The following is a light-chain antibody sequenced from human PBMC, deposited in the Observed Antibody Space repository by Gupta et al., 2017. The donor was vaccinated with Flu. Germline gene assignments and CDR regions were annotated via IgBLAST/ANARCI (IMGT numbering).Light chain of an antibody. J-gene: IGLJ3*02. CDR1: SSNIGHNY. CDR2: GND. Sequence: MVTISCSGSSSNIGHNYVSWYQHLPGAAPKLLIYGNDKRLSGTPDRFSASKSGTSATLDITGLQTGDEADYYCGTWDTTLSSGLFGGGTKLTVL. CDR3: GTWDTTLSSGL. V-gene: IGLV1-51*02.